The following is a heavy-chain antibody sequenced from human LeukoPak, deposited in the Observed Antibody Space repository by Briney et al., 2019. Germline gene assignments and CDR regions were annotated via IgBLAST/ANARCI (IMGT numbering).Heavy chain of an antibody. CDR3: ARGGLFDGSGSYYGSNWFDP. CDR1: GGSISSYY. J-gene: IGHJ5*02. Sequence: SETLSLTCTVSGGSISSYYWSWIRQPAGKGLEWIGRIYTSGSTNYNPSLKSRVTMSVDTSKNQFSLKLSSVTAADTAVYYCARGGLFDGSGSYYGSNWFDPWGQGTLVTVSS. CDR2: IYTSGST. D-gene: IGHD3-10*01. V-gene: IGHV4-4*07.